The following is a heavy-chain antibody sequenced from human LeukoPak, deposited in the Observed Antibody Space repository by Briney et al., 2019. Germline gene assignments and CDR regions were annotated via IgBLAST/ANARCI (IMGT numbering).Heavy chain of an antibody. CDR2: INSNSGDT. CDR1: GYTFTSYG. V-gene: IGHV1-2*02. D-gene: IGHD2-2*01. J-gene: IGHJ4*02. CDR3: TRGPAHGGFDY. Sequence: ASVKVSCKASGYTFTSYGISWVRQAPGQGLEWMGWINSNSGDTHYPQKFQGRVTMTRDTSISTVYMELTILRSDDTAVYYCTRGPAHGGFDYWGQGTLVTVSS.